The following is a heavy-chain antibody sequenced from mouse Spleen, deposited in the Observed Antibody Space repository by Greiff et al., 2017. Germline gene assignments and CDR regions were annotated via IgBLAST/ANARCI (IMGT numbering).Heavy chain of an antibody. V-gene: IGHV1-55*01. J-gene: IGHJ4*01. CDR2: IYPGSGST. D-gene: IGHD1-1*01. CDR3: ARRAAVVAPRAMDY. CDR1: GYTFTSYW. Sequence: VQLQQPGAELVKPGASVKMSCKASGYTFTSYWITWVKQRPGQGLEWIGDIYPGSGSTNYNEKFKSKATLTVDTSSSTAYMQLSSLTSEDSAVYYCARRAAVVAPRAMDYWGQGTSVTVST.